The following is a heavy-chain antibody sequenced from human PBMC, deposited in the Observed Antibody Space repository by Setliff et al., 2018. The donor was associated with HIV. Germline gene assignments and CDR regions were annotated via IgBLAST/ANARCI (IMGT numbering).Heavy chain of an antibody. CDR2: VYHTGTT. J-gene: IGHJ6*03. CDR3: ARYRRFADYIDV. D-gene: IGHD1-26*01. Sequence: PSETLSLTCTVSGGSINNPNFYWGWIRQSPGKGLEWIGNVYHTGTTYYKPSLRSRVTMSVDTSKNQFSLNLSSVTAADTALYYCARYRRFADYIDVWGKGTTVTVSS. CDR1: GGSINNPNFY. V-gene: IGHV4-39*01.